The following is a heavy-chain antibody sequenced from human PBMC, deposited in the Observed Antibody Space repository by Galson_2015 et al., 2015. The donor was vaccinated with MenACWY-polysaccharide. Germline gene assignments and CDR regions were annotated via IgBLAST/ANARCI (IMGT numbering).Heavy chain of an antibody. CDR2: ISYDGSNK. Sequence: SLRLSCAASGFTFSSYAMHWVRQAPGKGLEWVAVISYDGSNKYYADSVKGRFTISRDNSKNTLYLQMNSLRAEDTAVYYCAKGVRWLPAQSGGMDVWGQGTTVTVYS. CDR3: AKGVRWLPAQSGGMDV. V-gene: IGHV3-30*18. J-gene: IGHJ6*02. D-gene: IGHD6-19*01. CDR1: GFTFSSYA.